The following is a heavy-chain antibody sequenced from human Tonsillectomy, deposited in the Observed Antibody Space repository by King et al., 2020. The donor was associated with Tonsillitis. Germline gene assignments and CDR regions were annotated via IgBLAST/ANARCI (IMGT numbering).Heavy chain of an antibody. CDR2: IYPGDSDT. CDR1: GDSVTRYG. J-gene: IGHJ5*02. Sequence: QRVQSGAEVKKPGESLKISCKGSGDSVTRYGNCWVRPMPGKGLEWVGIIYPGDSDTRYSPSFQGQVTISADKAISTAYLQWCSLKASDTAMYYCARRSHNWFDPWGQGTLVTVSS. V-gene: IGHV5-51*01. CDR3: ARRSHNWFDP.